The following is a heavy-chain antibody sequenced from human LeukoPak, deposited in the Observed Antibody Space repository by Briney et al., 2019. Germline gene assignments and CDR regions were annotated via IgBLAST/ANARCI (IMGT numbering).Heavy chain of an antibody. J-gene: IGHJ4*02. D-gene: IGHD6-13*01. Sequence: GGSLRLSCAASGFTFDDYGMSWVRQAPGKGLEWVSGINWNGGSTGYADSVKGRLTISRDNAKNSLYLQMNSLRAEDTALYYCARDNIAAPFDCWGQGTLVTVSS. V-gene: IGHV3-20*04. CDR1: GFTFDDYG. CDR3: ARDNIAAPFDC. CDR2: INWNGGST.